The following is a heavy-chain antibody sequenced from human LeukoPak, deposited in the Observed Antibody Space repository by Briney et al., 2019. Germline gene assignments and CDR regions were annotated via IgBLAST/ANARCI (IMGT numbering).Heavy chain of an antibody. V-gene: IGHV4-59*01. CDR3: ARLSSDSRAFDY. D-gene: IGHD3-22*01. CDR1: GGSISSYY. J-gene: IGHJ4*02. Sequence: SETLSLTCTVSGGSISSYYWSWIRQPPGKGLEWIGYIYYSGSTNYNPSLKSRVTISVDTSKNQFSLKLSSVAAADTAVYYCARLSSDSRAFDYWGQGTLVTVSS. CDR2: IYYSGST.